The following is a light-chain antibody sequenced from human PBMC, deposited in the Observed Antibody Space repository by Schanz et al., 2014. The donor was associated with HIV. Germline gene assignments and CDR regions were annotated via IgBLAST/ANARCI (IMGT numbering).Light chain of an antibody. V-gene: IGLV2-8*01. CDR1: SGDIGPYDY. Sequence: QSALTQPPSASGSPGQSVTIPCTGTSGDIGPYDYVSWYQQHPGKAPKLMIYEVSKRPSGVPDRFSGSKSGNTASLTISGLRAEDEADYYCQSYDTSLSGGVFGGGTKLTVL. J-gene: IGLJ3*02. CDR3: QSYDTSLSGGV. CDR2: EVS.